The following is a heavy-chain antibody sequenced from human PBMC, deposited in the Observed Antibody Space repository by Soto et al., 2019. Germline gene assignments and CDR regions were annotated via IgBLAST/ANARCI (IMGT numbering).Heavy chain of an antibody. V-gene: IGHV4-30-2*01. CDR3: ARAGGLGAVAADY. CDR1: GGSISSGGYS. Sequence: QLQLQESGSGLVKPSQTLSLTCAVSGGSISSGGYSWRWIRQPPGKGLEWIGYIYHSGSTYYNPSRKSRVTISVDRSKNQFSQKMGSVTAADTAVYYCARAGGLGAVAADYWGQGTLVTVSS. CDR2: IYHSGST. J-gene: IGHJ4*02. D-gene: IGHD6-19*01.